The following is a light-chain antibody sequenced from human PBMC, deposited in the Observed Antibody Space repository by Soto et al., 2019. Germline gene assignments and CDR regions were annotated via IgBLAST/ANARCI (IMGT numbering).Light chain of an antibody. CDR1: SGYSNFK. Sequence: QSVLTQPPSASASLGASVTLTCTLSSGYSNFKVDWYQQRPGKRPRFVMRVGTGGIVGSKGDGIPDRFSVLGSGLNRYLTIKNIQEEDESDYHCGADHGSGSKFVYVFGTGTKLTVL. CDR2: VGTGGIVG. J-gene: IGLJ1*01. CDR3: GADHGSGSKFVYV. V-gene: IGLV9-49*01.